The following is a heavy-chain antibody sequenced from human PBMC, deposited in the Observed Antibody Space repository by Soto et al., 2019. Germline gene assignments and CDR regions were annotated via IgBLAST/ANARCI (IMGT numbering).Heavy chain of an antibody. D-gene: IGHD5-12*01. V-gene: IGHV1-69*02. J-gene: IGHJ4*02. CDR1: GGTFSSYT. CDR2: IIPILGIA. CDR3: AIVATGVGEFDY. Sequence: QVQLVQSGAEVKKPGSSVKVSCKASGGTFSSYTISWVRQAPGQGLEWMGRIIPILGIANYAQKFQGRVTITADKSTSTAYMELSSLRSEDTAVYYCAIVATGVGEFDYWGQGTLVTVSS.